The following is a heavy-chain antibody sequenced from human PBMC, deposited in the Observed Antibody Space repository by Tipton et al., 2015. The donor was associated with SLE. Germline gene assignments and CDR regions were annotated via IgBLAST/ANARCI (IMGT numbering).Heavy chain of an antibody. CDR2: IYYSGST. Sequence: TLSLTCAVYGGSFSSYYWSWIRQPPGKGLEWIGYIYYSGSTNYNPSLKSRVTISVDTSKNQFSLKLSSVTAADTAVYYCARVARDGYKSGFDYWGQGTLVTVSS. CDR1: GGSFSSYY. V-gene: IGHV4-59*01. D-gene: IGHD5-24*01. CDR3: ARVARDGYKSGFDY. J-gene: IGHJ4*02.